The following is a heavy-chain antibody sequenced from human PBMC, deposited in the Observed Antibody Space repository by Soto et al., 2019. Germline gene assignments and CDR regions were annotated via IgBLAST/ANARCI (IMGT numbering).Heavy chain of an antibody. CDR1: GYTFTIYG. CDR2: ISAYNGNT. D-gene: IGHD4-4*01. V-gene: IGHV1-18*01. J-gene: IGHJ6*03. Sequence: ASVKVSCKASGYTFTIYGISLVRQAPGQGLEWMGWISAYNGNTNYAQKLQGRVTMTTDTSTSTAYMELRSLRSDDTAVYYCARDSLSTVQRYYYYYMDVRGKRTTVTVSS. CDR3: ARDSLSTVQRYYYYYMDV.